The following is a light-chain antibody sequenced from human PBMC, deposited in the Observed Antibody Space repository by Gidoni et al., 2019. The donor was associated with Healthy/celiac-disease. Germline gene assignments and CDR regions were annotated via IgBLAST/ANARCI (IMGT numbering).Light chain of an antibody. J-gene: IGLJ2*01. V-gene: IGLV1-40*01. CDR1: SSNIGAVYD. CDR3: QSYDSSLSDVV. Sequence: QSVLTQPPSLSGAPGQRVTISCTGSSSNIGAVYDVHWYQQLPGTAPKLLYGNNNRPSVVPDRFSDSKSGTSASLAITGLQAEDEADYFCQSYDSSLSDVVFGGGTKLTVL. CDR2: GNN.